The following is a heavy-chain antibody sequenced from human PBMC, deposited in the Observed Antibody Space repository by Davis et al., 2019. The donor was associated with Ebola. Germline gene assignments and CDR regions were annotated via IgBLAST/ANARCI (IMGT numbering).Heavy chain of an antibody. D-gene: IGHD4-17*01. Sequence: GESLKISCKGSGYGFTTYWIGRVRQMPWQRLEWMGIIYPGDSDTRYSPSFQDHVNISAAKSITTPYLHWSSLKASDTAMYYWARAGGSVTTVTNNAFAIWGQGTMVSVSS. CDR2: IYPGDSDT. J-gene: IGHJ3*02. V-gene: IGHV5-51*01. CDR3: ARAGGSVTTVTNNAFAI. CDR1: GYGFTTYW.